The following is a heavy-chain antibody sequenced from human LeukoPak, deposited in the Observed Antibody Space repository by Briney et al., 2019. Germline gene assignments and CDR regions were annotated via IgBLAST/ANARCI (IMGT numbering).Heavy chain of an antibody. J-gene: IGHJ4*02. CDR2: IYYSGST. V-gene: IGHV4-39*01. CDR3: AEGEISGTIFDY. CDR1: GGSISSSGFY. D-gene: IGHD3-3*01. Sequence: SETLSLTCTVSGGSISSSGFYWGWIRQPPGKGLEWIGTIYYSGSTYYNPSLKSRVTISVDTSKNQFSLKLSAVTAADTAVYFCAEGEISGTIFDYWGQGTLVTVSS.